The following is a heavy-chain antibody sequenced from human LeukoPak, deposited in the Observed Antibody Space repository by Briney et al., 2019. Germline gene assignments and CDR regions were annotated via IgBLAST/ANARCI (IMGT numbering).Heavy chain of an antibody. Sequence: SVKVSCKASGFTFTSSAVQWVRQARGQRLEWIGWIVVGSGNTNYAQKFQERVTITRDMSTSTAYMELSSLRSEDTAVYYCARVQSGFSEAPGHFDPWGQGTLVTVSS. CDR1: GFTFTSSA. CDR2: IVVGSGNT. V-gene: IGHV1-58*01. CDR3: ARVQSGFSEAPGHFDP. D-gene: IGHD1-14*01. J-gene: IGHJ5*02.